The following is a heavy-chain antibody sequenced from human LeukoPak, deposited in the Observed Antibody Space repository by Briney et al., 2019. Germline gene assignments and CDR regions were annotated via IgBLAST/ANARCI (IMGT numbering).Heavy chain of an antibody. D-gene: IGHD1-1*01. V-gene: IGHV4-4*07. CDR3: ARHRLGVTTTGTWFDP. Sequence: SETLSLTCTVSGDSISNYYWSWIRQPAGKGLEWIGHIYSSGSTSYNPSLKGRVTMSVDTSKNQFSLKLRSVTAADTAVYFCARHRLGVTTTGTWFDPWGQGALVTVPS. CDR2: IYSSGST. CDR1: GDSISNYY. J-gene: IGHJ5*02.